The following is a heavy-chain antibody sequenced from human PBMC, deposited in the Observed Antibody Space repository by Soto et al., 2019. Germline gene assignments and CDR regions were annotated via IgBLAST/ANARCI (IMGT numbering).Heavy chain of an antibody. D-gene: IGHD5-12*01. CDR3: VGARRDGYNY. CDR1: GFSFNNYW. CDR2: INNDGSTR. Sequence: EVHLVESGGGLVQPGGSLRLSCAASGFSFNNYWMFWVRQTPGKGLVWVSHINNDGSTRTYADFVKGRFTISRDNAKNTLNLQMHSLGAEDTGHYYCVGARRDGYNYWGQGTLVTVSS. J-gene: IGHJ1*01. V-gene: IGHV3-74*01.